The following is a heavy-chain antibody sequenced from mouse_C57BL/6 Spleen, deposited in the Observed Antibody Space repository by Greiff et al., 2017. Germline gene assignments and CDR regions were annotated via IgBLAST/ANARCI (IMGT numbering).Heavy chain of an antibody. CDR2: IDPSDSYT. CDR3: ARTHDGYYVGFAY. V-gene: IGHV1-50*01. CDR1: GYTFTSYW. Sequence: QVQLQQPGAELVKPGASVKLSCKASGYTFTSYWMQWVKQRPGQGLEWIGEIDPSDSYTNYHQKFKGKATLTVDTSSSTAYMQLSSLTSEDSAVYYCARTHDGYYVGFAYWGQGTLVTVSA. J-gene: IGHJ3*01. D-gene: IGHD2-3*01.